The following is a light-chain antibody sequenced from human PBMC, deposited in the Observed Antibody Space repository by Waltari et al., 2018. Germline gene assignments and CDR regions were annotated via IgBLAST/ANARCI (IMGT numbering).Light chain of an antibody. V-gene: IGLV3-1*01. CDR3: QAWDSGAVV. CDR1: RVGDGF. Sequence: SLELSQSPSVSVSPGQTASIICSGERVGDGFVSWYQQRPGQSPVLVIYEDSKRPLGISERFSGSNSGNTATLTISDPQATDEADFYCQAWDSGAVVFGRGTRLIVL. J-gene: IGLJ3*02. CDR2: EDS.